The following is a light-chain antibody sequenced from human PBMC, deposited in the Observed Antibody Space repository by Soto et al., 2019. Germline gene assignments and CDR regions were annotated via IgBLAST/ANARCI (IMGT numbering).Light chain of an antibody. CDR3: QHYVTSLTT. V-gene: IGKV3-20*01. CDR2: GAS. CDR1: QSVTSNY. J-gene: IGKJ1*01. Sequence: EIVLTQSPGTLSWSPGERATLSCGASQSVTSNYLAWYQQKPGQAPRLLIFGASIRVTGIPDRFIGSGSGTHFTLTISRLEPEDFAVYYCQHYVTSLTTFGQGTKVEVK.